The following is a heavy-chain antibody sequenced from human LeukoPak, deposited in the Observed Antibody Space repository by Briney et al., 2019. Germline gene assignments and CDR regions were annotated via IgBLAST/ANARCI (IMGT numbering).Heavy chain of an antibody. CDR1: GGSIGPYY. CDR2: IYYTGST. D-gene: IGHD1-26*01. Sequence: PSETLSLTCTVSGGSIGPYYWTWIRQPPGKGLEWIGYIYYTGSTNYNPSLKSRVTISVDTSENQFSLKLSSVTAADTAVYYCARDNSGSYIDYWGQGTLVTVSS. J-gene: IGHJ4*02. V-gene: IGHV4-59*01. CDR3: ARDNSGSYIDY.